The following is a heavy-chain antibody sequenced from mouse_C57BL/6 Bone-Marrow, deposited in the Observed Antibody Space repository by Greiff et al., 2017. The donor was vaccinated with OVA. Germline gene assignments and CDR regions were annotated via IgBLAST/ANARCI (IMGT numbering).Heavy chain of an antibody. CDR1: EYEFPSHD. CDR2: INSDGGST. V-gene: IGHV5-2*01. CDR3: ARSNYGSTHWYFDV. Sequence: EVQVVESGGGLVQPGESLKLSCESTEYEFPSHDMSWVRKTPEKRLELVAAINSDGGSTYYPDTMERRFIISRDNTKKTLYLQMSSLRSEDTALYYCARSNYGSTHWYFDVWGTGTTVTVSS. D-gene: IGHD1-1*01. J-gene: IGHJ1*03.